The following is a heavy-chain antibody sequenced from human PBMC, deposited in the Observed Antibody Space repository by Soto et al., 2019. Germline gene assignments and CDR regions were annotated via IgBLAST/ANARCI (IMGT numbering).Heavy chain of an antibody. CDR2: ISSDGSNK. D-gene: IGHD3-10*01. CDR1: GFALSSYG. CDR3: AKNYRLWFGELSGYYYYGMDV. J-gene: IGHJ6*02. V-gene: IGHV3-30*18. Sequence: PGGSLRLSCAASGFALSSYGMHWLRQTPGKGLEWVAVISSDGSNKYYADSVKGRFTISRDNSKNTLYLQMNSLRAEDTAVYYCAKNYRLWFGELSGYYYYGMDVWGQGTTVTVSS.